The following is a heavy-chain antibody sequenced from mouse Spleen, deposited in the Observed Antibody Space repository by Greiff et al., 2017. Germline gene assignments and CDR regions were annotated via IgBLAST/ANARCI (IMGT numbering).Heavy chain of an antibody. CDR2: IFPGSGST. V-gene: IGHV1-75*01. CDR1: GYTFTDYY. D-gene: IGHD2-4*01. Sequence: QVQLQQSGPELVKPGASVKISCKASGYTFTDYYINWVKQRPGQGLEWIGWIFPGSGSTYYNEKFKGKATLTVDKSSSTAYMLLSSLTSEDSAVYFCATPGYYDYDGYAMDYWGQGTSVTVSS. CDR3: ATPGYYDYDGYAMDY. J-gene: IGHJ4*01.